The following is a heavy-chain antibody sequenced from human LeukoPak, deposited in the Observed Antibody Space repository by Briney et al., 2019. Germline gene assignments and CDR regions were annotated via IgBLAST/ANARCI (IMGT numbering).Heavy chain of an antibody. CDR2: IYHSGRT. Sequence: SETLSLTCTVSGYSISSGYYWGWIRQPPGKGLEWIGSIYHSGRTFYNPSLKSRVTISVGTSKNQFSLKLTSVTAADTAVYYCARGVVAAPTNFDYWGQGTLVTVSS. CDR1: GYSISSGYY. D-gene: IGHD2-15*01. J-gene: IGHJ4*02. CDR3: ARGVVAAPTNFDY. V-gene: IGHV4-38-2*02.